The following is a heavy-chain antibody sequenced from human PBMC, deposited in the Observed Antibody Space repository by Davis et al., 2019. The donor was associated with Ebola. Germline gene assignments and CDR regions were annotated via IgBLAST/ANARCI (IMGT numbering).Heavy chain of an antibody. D-gene: IGHD3-3*02. CDR3: ARLASLNWFDP. V-gene: IGHV4-59*01. Sequence: MPSETLSLTCTVSGGSISGYYWSWLRQPPGKGLEWIGYMYYRGSTEYNPSLKSRATISVDTSKNQFSLKLSSVTAADTAVYYFARLASLNWFDPWGQGTPVSVSS. CDR1: GGSISGYY. CDR2: MYYRGST. J-gene: IGHJ5*02.